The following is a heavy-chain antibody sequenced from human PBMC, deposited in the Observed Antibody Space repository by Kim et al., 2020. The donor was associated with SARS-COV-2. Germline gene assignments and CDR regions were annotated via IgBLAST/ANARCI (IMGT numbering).Heavy chain of an antibody. CDR3: ARDRSSVAGYYFDY. V-gene: IGHV3-21*01. J-gene: IGHJ4*02. Sequence: ADAVKDRFTISRDNAKNSLYLQMNSLRAEDTAVYYCARDRSSVAGYYFDYWVQGTLVTVSS. D-gene: IGHD6-19*01.